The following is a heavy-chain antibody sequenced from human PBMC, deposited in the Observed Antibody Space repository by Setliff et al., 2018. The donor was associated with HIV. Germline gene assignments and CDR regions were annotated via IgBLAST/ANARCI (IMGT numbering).Heavy chain of an antibody. D-gene: IGHD3-10*01. J-gene: IGHJ5*01. V-gene: IGHV3-11*04. CDR1: GFTFSDYY. CDR3: VRGGILLWFGEFS. Sequence: GGSLRLSCAASGFTFSDYYMSWIRQAPGKGLEWVSYISTGGSTIFYADSAKGRFTISRDNAKKPLYLQMDSLRAEDTAVYYCVRGGILLWFGEFSWGQGTLVTSPQ. CDR2: ISTGGSTI.